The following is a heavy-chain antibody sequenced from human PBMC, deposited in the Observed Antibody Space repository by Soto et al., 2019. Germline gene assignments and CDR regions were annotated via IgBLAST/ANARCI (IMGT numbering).Heavy chain of an antibody. Sequence: PGGSLRLSCAASGFTFSSYAMSWVRQAPGKGLEWVSAISGSGGSTYYADSVKGRFTISRDNSKNTLYLQMNSLRAEDTAVYYCWAPSFSLVVVPAAPFDYWGQGTLVTVSS. D-gene: IGHD2-2*01. CDR1: GFTFSSYA. CDR2: ISGSGGST. CDR3: WAPSFSLVVVPAAPFDY. V-gene: IGHV3-23*01. J-gene: IGHJ4*02.